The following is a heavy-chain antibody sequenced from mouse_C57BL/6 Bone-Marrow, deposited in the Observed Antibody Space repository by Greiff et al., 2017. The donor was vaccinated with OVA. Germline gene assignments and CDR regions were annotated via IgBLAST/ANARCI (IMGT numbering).Heavy chain of an antibody. V-gene: IGHV1-15*01. D-gene: IGHD2-5*01. CDR1: GYTFTDYE. CDR3: TRCSNYEYYFDY. CDR2: IDPETGGT. J-gene: IGHJ2*01. Sequence: SGAELVRPGASVTLSCKASGYTFTDYEMHWVKQTPVHGLEWIGAIDPETGGTAYNQKFKGKAILTADKSSSTAYMELRSLTSEDSAVYYCTRCSNYEYYFDYWGQGTTLTVSS.